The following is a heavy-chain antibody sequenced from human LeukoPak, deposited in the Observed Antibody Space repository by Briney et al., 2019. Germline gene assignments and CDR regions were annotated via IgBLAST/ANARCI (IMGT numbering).Heavy chain of an antibody. J-gene: IGHJ4*02. CDR1: GFTVSSNY. D-gene: IGHD5-12*01. CDR3: ARVQGAYGIDY. V-gene: IGHV3-53*01. CDR2: YSGVST. Sequence: GGSLSLSRAASGFTVSSNYMSWVRQPPGKGREWVSVYSGVSTYYADSGKRRFTISRDNSKTTLDLQMSRLRAEETAMYYCARVQGAYGIDYWGEGTLVTVSS.